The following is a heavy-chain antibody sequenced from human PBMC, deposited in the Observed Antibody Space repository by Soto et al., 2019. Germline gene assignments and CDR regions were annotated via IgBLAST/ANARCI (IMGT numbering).Heavy chain of an antibody. CDR1: GYTFTGYY. CDR2: INPNSGGT. CDR3: ARWTGDYYYYYGMDV. J-gene: IGHJ6*02. Sequence: ASVKVSCKASGYTFTGYYMHWARQAPGQGLEWMGWINPNSGGTNYAQKFQGWVTMTRDTSISTAYMELSRLRSDDTAVYYCARWTGDYYYYYGMDVWGQGTTVTVSS. V-gene: IGHV1-2*04. D-gene: IGHD7-27*01.